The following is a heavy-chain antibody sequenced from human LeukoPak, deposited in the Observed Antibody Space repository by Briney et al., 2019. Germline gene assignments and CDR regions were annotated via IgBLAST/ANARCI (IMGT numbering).Heavy chain of an antibody. V-gene: IGHV1-8*01. D-gene: IGHD2-2*01. J-gene: IGHJ4*02. CDR1: GYPFITYD. CDR3: AREGTCGSSTSCSGEGFDY. Sequence: GASVKVSCKASGYPFITYDINWVRQATGQGLEWMGWMNPNSGNTGYAQKFQGRVTMTRNTSISTAYMELSSLRSEDTAVYYCAREGTCGSSTSCSGEGFDYWGQGTLVTVSS. CDR2: MNPNSGNT.